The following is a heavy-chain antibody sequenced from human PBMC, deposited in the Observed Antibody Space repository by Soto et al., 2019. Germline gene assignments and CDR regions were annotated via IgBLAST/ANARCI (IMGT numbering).Heavy chain of an antibody. D-gene: IGHD1-1*01. V-gene: IGHV2-5*02. CDR3: AHQFLHTQLFDY. CDR1: GFSLSTSGVG. J-gene: IGHJ4*02. Sequence: SGPTLVHPTQTLTLTCTFSGFSLSTSGVGVGWIRQPPGKALEWLALIYWDDDKRYSPSLKSRLTIPKDTSKNQVVLTMPNMDPVDTATYYCAHQFLHTQLFDYWGQGTLVTVSS. CDR2: IYWDDDK.